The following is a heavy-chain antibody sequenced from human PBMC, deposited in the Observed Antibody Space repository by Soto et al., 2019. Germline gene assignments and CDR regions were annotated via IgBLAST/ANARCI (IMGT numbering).Heavy chain of an antibody. CDR1: GYTFTSYA. J-gene: IGHJ4*02. V-gene: IGHV1-3*01. CDR3: ARDPIAAAGGVFDY. CDR2: INAGNGNT. Sequence: ASVKVSCKASGYTFTSYAMHWVRQAPGQSLEWMGWINAGNGNTKYSQKFQGRVTITRDTSASTAYMELSSLRSEDTAVYYCARDPIAAAGGVFDYWGQGTLVTVSS. D-gene: IGHD6-13*01.